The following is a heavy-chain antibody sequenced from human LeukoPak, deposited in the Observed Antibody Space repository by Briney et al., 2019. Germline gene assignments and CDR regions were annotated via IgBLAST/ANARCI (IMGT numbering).Heavy chain of an antibody. J-gene: IGHJ4*02. CDR2: IYYSGST. CDR1: GGSISSYY. CDR3: ARDSSGSYPYFDY. V-gene: IGHV4-59*01. D-gene: IGHD1-26*01. Sequence: SETLSLTCTVSGGSISSYYWSWIRQPPGKGLEWIGYIYYSGSTNYNPSLKSRVTISVDTSKNQFSLKLSSVTAADTAVYYCARDSSGSYPYFDYWGQGTLVTVSS.